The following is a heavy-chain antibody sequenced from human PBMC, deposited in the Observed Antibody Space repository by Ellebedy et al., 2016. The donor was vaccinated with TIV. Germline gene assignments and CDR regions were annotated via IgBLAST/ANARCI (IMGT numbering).Heavy chain of an antibody. Sequence: GESLKISXAASGFTFSSYAMSWVRQAPGKGLEWVSGFSGSGGSTYYADSVKGRFTISRDNSKNTLYLQMNSLRAEDTAVYYCAKGPVEMSTKYFDYWGQGALVTVSS. CDR3: AKGPVEMSTKYFDY. CDR2: FSGSGGST. V-gene: IGHV3-23*01. CDR1: GFTFSSYA. J-gene: IGHJ4*02. D-gene: IGHD5-24*01.